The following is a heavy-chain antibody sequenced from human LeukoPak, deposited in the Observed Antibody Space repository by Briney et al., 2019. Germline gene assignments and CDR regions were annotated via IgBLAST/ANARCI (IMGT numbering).Heavy chain of an antibody. CDR1: GGSIGSSSYY. V-gene: IGHV4-39*01. D-gene: IGHD3-10*01. CDR2: IYYSGST. Sequence: PSETLSLTCTVSGGSIGSSSYYWGWIRQPPGKGLEWIGSIYYSGSTYYNPSLKSRVTISVDTSKNQFSLKLSSVTAADTAVYYCARQGLTTMVRGVILNWFDPWGQGTLVTVSS. CDR3: ARQGLTTMVRGVILNWFDP. J-gene: IGHJ5*02.